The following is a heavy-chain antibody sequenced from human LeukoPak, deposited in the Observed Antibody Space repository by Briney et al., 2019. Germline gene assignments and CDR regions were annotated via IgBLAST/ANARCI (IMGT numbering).Heavy chain of an antibody. Sequence: ASVKVSCKASGGTFSSYAISWVRQAPGQGLEWMGGIIPIFGTANYAQKFQGRVTITADESTSTAYMELSSLRSEDTAVYYCAREGPRSSGWYGDWGQGTLVTVSS. V-gene: IGHV1-69*13. J-gene: IGHJ4*02. CDR1: GGTFSSYA. CDR3: AREGPRSSGWYGD. CDR2: IIPIFGTA. D-gene: IGHD6-19*01.